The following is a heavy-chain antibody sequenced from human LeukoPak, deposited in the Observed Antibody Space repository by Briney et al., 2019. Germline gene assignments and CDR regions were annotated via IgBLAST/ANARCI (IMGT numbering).Heavy chain of an antibody. Sequence: GGSLRLSCAASGFTFDDYGMTWVRQAPGKGLEWVSGINWNGGTTAYADSVKGRFTISRDNAENSLFLQMNSLRAEDTALYYCVRSRGTLDSWGQGTLVTISS. D-gene: IGHD1-1*01. CDR2: INWNGGTT. CDR1: GFTFDDYG. V-gene: IGHV3-20*04. CDR3: VRSRGTLDS. J-gene: IGHJ4*02.